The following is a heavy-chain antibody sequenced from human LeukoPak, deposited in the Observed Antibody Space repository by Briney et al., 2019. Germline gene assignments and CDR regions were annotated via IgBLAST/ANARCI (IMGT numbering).Heavy chain of an antibody. J-gene: IGHJ4*02. CDR1: GGSISSGGYS. Sequence: SQTLSLTCAVSGGSISSGGYSWSWIRQPPGKGLEWIGYIYHSGSTYYNPSLKSRVTISVDRSKNQFSLKLSSVTAADTAVYYCARAGREYYDLDYWGQGTLVTVSS. V-gene: IGHV4-30-2*01. CDR2: IYHSGST. CDR3: ARAGREYYDLDY. D-gene: IGHD3-10*01.